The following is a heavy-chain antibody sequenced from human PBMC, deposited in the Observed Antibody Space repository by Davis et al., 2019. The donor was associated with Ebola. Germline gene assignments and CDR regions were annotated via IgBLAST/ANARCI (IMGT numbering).Heavy chain of an antibody. CDR2: LNADNGNT. Sequence: ASVKVSCKASGFTLTKYAIHWVRQAPGQRLEWMGWLNADNGNTKYSQKFQGRVTFTRDTSASTAYMELSSLRSEDTAVYYCARAPAGYFDYWGQGTLVTVSS. V-gene: IGHV1-3*01. J-gene: IGHJ4*02. D-gene: IGHD1-1*01. CDR3: ARAPAGYFDY. CDR1: GFTLTKYA.